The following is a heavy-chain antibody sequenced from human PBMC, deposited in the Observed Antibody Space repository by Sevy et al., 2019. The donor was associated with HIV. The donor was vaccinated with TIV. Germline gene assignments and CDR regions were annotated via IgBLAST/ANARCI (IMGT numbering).Heavy chain of an antibody. J-gene: IGHJ4*02. V-gene: IGHV3-21*06. CDR2: SSGTGSYI. Sequence: GGSLRLSCSASGFTFSSYTMIWVRQAPGRGLEWVSASSGTGSYIYYADSVKDRFTISRDNAKNLLYLQMNSLRAEDTAVYYCARDHAYCSGGSCYSGGYWGQGTLVTVSS. D-gene: IGHD2-15*01. CDR3: ARDHAYCSGGSCYSGGY. CDR1: GFTFSSYT.